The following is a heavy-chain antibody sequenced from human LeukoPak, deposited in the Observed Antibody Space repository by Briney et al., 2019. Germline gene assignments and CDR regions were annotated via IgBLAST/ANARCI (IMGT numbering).Heavy chain of an antibody. CDR3: ARGDHIIVVVPATHDY. J-gene: IGHJ4*02. Sequence: ASVKVSCKASGYTFTGYYLHWVRQAPGQGREWMGWIDPKSGGTKIAQNFQGRVTMTRDTSISTAYMELSRLASDDTAVYYCARGDHIIVVVPATHDYWGQGTLVTVSS. V-gene: IGHV1-2*02. D-gene: IGHD2-15*01. CDR1: GYTFTGYY. CDR2: IDPKSGGT.